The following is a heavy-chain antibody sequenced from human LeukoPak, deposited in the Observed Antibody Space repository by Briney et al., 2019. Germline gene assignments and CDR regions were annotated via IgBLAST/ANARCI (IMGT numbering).Heavy chain of an antibody. V-gene: IGHV1-2*02. CDR2: INPNNGAT. CDR3: ARGYADSFGYLANYFDD. CDR1: AYTFTDYS. Sequence: ASVKVSCTASAYTFTDYSINWVRQAPGQGLEWIAWINPNNGATNYAQKFQGRVTITTDTSISSGYMELNSLMYDDTALYYCARGYADSFGYLANYFDDWGQGSLLAVSS. J-gene: IGHJ4*02. D-gene: IGHD3-22*01.